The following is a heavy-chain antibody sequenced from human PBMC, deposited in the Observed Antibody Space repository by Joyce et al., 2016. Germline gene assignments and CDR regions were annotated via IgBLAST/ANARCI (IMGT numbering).Heavy chain of an antibody. J-gene: IGHJ4*02. CDR1: GFSFSNRG. Sequence: QVQLVESGGGVVQPGRSLRLSCAASGFSFSNRGLHWVRQAPGKGLEWVAVISFDGNIKYYADSVKGRFTISRDNSKNTVSLQMNSLRDEDTAVYYCETAEGAFDYWGQGTLVTVSS. V-gene: IGHV3-30*03. D-gene: IGHD3-16*01. CDR2: ISFDGNIK. CDR3: ETAEGAFDY.